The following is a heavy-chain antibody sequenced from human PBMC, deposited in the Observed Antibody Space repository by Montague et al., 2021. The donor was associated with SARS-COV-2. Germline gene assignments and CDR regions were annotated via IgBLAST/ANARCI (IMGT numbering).Heavy chain of an antibody. CDR3: ARSESPSYSSSPFDY. V-gene: IGHV4-31*03. J-gene: IGHJ4*02. CDR2: IYYSGST. CDR1: GGSISSGGYY. D-gene: IGHD6-13*01. Sequence: TLSLTCIVSGGSISSGGYYWSWIRQHPGKGLEWIGYIYYSGSTYYNPSLKSRLSISLDTSKNHFSLRLSSVTAADTVVYYCARSESPSYSSSPFDYWGQGTLVTVSS.